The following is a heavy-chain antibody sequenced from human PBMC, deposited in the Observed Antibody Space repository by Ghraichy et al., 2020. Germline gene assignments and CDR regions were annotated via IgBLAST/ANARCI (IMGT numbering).Heavy chain of an antibody. CDR2: MNPNSGNT. J-gene: IGHJ5*02. D-gene: IGHD3-3*01. CDR3: ARRFRGPWYYDFWSGYYENWFDP. V-gene: IGHV1-8*03. CDR1: GYTFTSYD. Sequence: ASVKVSCKASGYTFTSYDINWVRQATGQGLEWMGWMNPNSGNTGYAQKFQGRVTITRNTSISTAYMELSSLRSEDTAVYYCARRFRGPWYYDFWSGYYENWFDPWGQGTLVTVSS.